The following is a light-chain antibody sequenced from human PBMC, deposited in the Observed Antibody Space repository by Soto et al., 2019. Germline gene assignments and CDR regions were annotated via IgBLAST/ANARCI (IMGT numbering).Light chain of an antibody. J-gene: IGKJ4*01. CDR3: QQAKSYPRT. Sequence: DIHVTQSPSSLSVSVGDRVTMTCRASQAITNNLACYQQKPGNPPRLLIYEESTLHSGVPSRFSGRKVGTQFILTIDSLQPEDFATYYCQQAKSYPRTFGGGTKVDI. CDR2: EES. CDR1: QAITNN. V-gene: IGKV1-9*01.